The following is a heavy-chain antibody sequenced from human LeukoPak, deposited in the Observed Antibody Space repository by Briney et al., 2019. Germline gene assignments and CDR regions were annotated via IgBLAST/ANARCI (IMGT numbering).Heavy chain of an antibody. D-gene: IGHD1-20*01. V-gene: IGHV3-9*01. CDR2: ISWNTDNL. CDR3: TTTFLTGDAFDI. Sequence: PGRSLGLSCTASGFAFDSYAMHWVRQAPGKGLEWVSEISWNTDNLDYADSVRGRFTISRDNAKNSLYLQMNSLRPEDTALYFCTTTFLTGDAFDIWGQGTVVTVSS. CDR1: GFAFDSYA. J-gene: IGHJ3*02.